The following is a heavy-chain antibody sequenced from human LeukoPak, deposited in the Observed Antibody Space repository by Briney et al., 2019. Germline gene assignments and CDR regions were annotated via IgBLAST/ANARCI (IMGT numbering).Heavy chain of an antibody. Sequence: GGSLRLSCVASGFTFSGSWMHWVRHAPGRGLVWVSRIVSDGTSTNYADSVKGRFTISRDNAKNTLYLQMNSLRAEDTAVYYCARAFNWNDLGNWGQGTLVTVSS. CDR2: IVSDGTST. D-gene: IGHD1-20*01. CDR3: ARAFNWNDLGN. CDR1: GFTFSGSW. V-gene: IGHV3-74*01. J-gene: IGHJ4*02.